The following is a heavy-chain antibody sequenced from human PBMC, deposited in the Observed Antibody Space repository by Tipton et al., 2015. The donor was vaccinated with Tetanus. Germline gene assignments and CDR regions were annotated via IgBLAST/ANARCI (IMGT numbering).Heavy chain of an antibody. V-gene: IGHV3-33*01. D-gene: IGHD2-15*01. Sequence: LSCAASGFIFSSYGIHWVRQAPGKGLEWVAVSWYDGTDQYYADSVKGRFTLSRDNSKNTLYLEMNSLRAEDTALYYCAREADCSGGSCFSGDFDTWGQGTQVTVSS. CDR3: AREADCSGGSCFSGDFDT. J-gene: IGHJ4*02. CDR1: GFIFSSYG. CDR2: SWYDGTDQ.